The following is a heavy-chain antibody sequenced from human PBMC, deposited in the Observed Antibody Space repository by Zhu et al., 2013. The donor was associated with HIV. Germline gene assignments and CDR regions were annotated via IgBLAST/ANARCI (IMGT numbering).Heavy chain of an antibody. CDR2: ISYDGSNK. CDR1: GFTFSSYA. CDR3: ARAKGDYLIYDAFDI. D-gene: IGHD4-17*01. J-gene: IGHJ3*02. Sequence: QVQLVESGGGVVQPGRSLRLSCAASGFTFSSYAMHWVRQAPGKGLEWVAVISYDGSNKYYADSVKGRFTISRDNSKNTLYLQMNSLRAEDTAVYYCARAKGDYLIYDAFDIWGQGTMVTVSS. V-gene: IGHV3-30-3*01.